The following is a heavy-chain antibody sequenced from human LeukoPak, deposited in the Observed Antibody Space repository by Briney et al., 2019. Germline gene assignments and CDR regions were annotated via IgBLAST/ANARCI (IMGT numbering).Heavy chain of an antibody. D-gene: IGHD6-19*01. CDR1: GASVNRGYYH. V-gene: IGHV4-61*01. CDR2: IYATGTTST. J-gene: IGHJ4*02. CDR3: ARFKSSGWYYFDN. Sequence: SETLSLTCSVTGASVNRGYYHWSWIRQPPGKALEWIGDIYATGTTSTRFNPSLMSRATISVDTSQNQFSLTLNSVTAADTAVYFCARFKSSGWYYFDNWGQGTRVTVSS.